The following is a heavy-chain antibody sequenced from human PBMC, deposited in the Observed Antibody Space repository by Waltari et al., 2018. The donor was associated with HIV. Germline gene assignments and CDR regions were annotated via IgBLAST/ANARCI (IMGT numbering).Heavy chain of an antibody. D-gene: IGHD5-18*01. V-gene: IGHV1-2*02. CDR3: ARGYPHFDY. CDR1: GFSFTGFY. Sequence: QAQLVQSGAEVKKPGASIKVSCKTSGFSFTGFYLHWVRQAPGQGLEWMGWMNPGTGDTKYARTFQGRVTMTRDTSINTAYVELSRLTSDDTAVYFCARGYPHFDYWGQGTLVTVSS. J-gene: IGHJ4*02. CDR2: MNPGTGDT.